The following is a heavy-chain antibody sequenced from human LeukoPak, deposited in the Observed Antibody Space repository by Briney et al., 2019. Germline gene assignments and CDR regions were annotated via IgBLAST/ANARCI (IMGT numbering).Heavy chain of an antibody. Sequence: GGSLRLSCAASGLTFSSYWMSWVRQAPGKGLEWVASIKQDGTETYYVDSVKGRFTISRDNAKNSLYLQMNSLRAEDTAVYYCARDSDYGDHDYWGQGTLVTVSS. CDR1: GLTFSSYW. V-gene: IGHV3-7*01. CDR2: IKQDGTET. D-gene: IGHD4-17*01. J-gene: IGHJ4*02. CDR3: ARDSDYGDHDY.